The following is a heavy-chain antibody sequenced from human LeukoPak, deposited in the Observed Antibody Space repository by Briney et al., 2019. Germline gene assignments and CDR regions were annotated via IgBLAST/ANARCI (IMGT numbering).Heavy chain of an antibody. J-gene: IGHJ4*02. CDR1: GYTFTGCY. Sequence: ASVKVSCMASGYTFTGCYIYWVRQAPGQGLEWMGWINPNSGGTNYAQNFLGRVTMTRDRAINTVYMDLLRLRTADTTVYYCARYGAMLDYYGSESHDYWGQGTLVTVSS. D-gene: IGHD3-10*01. V-gene: IGHV1-2*02. CDR3: ARYGAMLDYYGSESHDY. CDR2: INPNSGGT.